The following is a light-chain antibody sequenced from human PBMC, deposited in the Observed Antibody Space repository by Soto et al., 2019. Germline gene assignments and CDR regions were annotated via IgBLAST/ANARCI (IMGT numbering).Light chain of an antibody. CDR1: QGISSY. Sequence: IQLTQSPSSLSASVGDRVTITCRASQGISSYLGWYQQKPGKAPNLLIYDASTLHSGVPSRFSGGGSGTDFTLTISSLQPEDFATYHCQHYGGVWTFGQGTKVDIK. CDR2: DAS. CDR3: QHYGGVWT. V-gene: IGKV1-9*01. J-gene: IGKJ1*01.